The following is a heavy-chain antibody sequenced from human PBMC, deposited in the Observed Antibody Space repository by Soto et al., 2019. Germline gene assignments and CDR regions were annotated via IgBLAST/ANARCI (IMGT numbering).Heavy chain of an antibody. CDR3: ARHRFSSNEVSYYYYYGMNL. CDR1: GYSFTTYW. V-gene: IGHV5-10-1*01. D-gene: IGHD6-6*01. CDR2: IDPSDSYT. J-gene: IGHJ6*02. Sequence: PGPPLNISCTGSGYSFTTYWISWLRQMPGKGLEWMGPIDPSDSYTNYSPSFQGHVTLSADKSISTAYLQWSSLKASDTAMYYCARHRFSSNEVSYYYYYGMNLWGQGTMVTVSS.